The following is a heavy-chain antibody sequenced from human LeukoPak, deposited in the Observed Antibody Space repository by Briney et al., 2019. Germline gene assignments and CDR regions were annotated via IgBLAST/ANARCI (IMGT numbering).Heavy chain of an antibody. CDR3: ARDFGVVPAAMSSPFDP. CDR2: INHSGST. V-gene: IGHV4-34*01. D-gene: IGHD2-2*01. Sequence: SKTLSLTCAVYGGSFSGYYWSWIRQPPGKGLEWIGEINHSGSTNYNPSLKSRVTMSVDTSKNQFSLKLSSVTAADTAVYYCARDFGVVPAAMSSPFDPWGQGTLVTVSS. J-gene: IGHJ5*02. CDR1: GGSFSGYY.